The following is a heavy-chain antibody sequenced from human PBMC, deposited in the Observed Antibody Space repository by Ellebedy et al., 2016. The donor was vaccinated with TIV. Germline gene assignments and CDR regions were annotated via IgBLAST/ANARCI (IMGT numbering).Heavy chain of an antibody. J-gene: IGHJ4*02. V-gene: IGHV3-30*02. D-gene: IGHD6-13*01. CDR2: IRDDSSKM. Sequence: GESLKISCAASGFSFSSYGMHWVRQAPGKGLEWVAYIRDDSSKMYYANSLKGRFTISSDNSKNTLYLHMSALRGDDTAVYYCAKGRSAAVDHWGQGTLVTVSS. CDR1: GFSFSSYG. CDR3: AKGRSAAVDH.